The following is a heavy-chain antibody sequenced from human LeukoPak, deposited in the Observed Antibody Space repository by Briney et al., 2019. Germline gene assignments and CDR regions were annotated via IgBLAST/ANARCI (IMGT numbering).Heavy chain of an antibody. CDR1: GFSFSGHW. CDR3: ARGPNSNWSGLDF. CDR2: ISPTGGTT. J-gene: IGHJ4*02. Sequence: GGSLRLSCTASGFSFSGHWMHWARQLPGKGLVWVSRISPTGGTTSYADSVKGRFTVSRDNAKNTLYLQVNNLRAEDTAVYYCARGPNSNWSGLDFWGQGTLLTVSS. D-gene: IGHD6-6*01. V-gene: IGHV3-74*01.